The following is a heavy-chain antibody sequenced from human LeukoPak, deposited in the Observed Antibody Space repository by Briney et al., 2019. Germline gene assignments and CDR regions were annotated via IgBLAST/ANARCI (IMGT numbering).Heavy chain of an antibody. CDR3: AKTRLDSGSYYEAYAFDI. CDR1: GYTLTELS. J-gene: IGHJ3*02. V-gene: IGHV3-33*05. D-gene: IGHD1-26*01. CDR2: ISYDGSNK. Sequence: SCKVSGYTLTELSMHWVRQAPGKGLEWVAVISYDGSNKYYADSVKGRFTISRDSSKNTLYLQMNSLRAEDTAVYYCAKTRLDSGSYYEAYAFDIWGQGTVVTVSS.